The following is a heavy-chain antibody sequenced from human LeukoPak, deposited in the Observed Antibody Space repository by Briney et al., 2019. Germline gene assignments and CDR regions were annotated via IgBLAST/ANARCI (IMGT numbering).Heavy chain of an antibody. CDR1: WFTLRSYA. J-gene: IGHJ3*02. CDR3: AREVDDGFDI. Sequence: GAPGLPLAGPWFTLRSYAMELVRQAPGKGLEYVSVISSNGGSTYYAKSVKDRFTISRENSKNTLYLQMGSLRAEDMAVYYCAREVDDGFDIWGQGTMVTVSS. CDR2: ISSNGGST. V-gene: IGHV3-64*01.